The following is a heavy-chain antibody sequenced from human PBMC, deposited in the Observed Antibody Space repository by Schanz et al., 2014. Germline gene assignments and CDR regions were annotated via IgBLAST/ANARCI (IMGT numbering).Heavy chain of an antibody. CDR3: VPMSIAAH. V-gene: IGHV3-30*03. J-gene: IGHJ4*02. D-gene: IGHD6-6*01. CDR2: ISYHGSER. CDR1: GFTFSSYA. Sequence: VQLLESGGGLVQPGGSLRLSCAGSGFTFSSYAMSWVRQTPGKGLEWVAVISYHGSERYSADSVKGRFTISRDNAKNSLYLQMNSLRAEDTAVYYCVPMSIAAHWGQGTLVTVSS.